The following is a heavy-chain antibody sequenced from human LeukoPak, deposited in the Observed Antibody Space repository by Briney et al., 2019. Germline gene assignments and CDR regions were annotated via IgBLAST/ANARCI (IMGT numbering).Heavy chain of an antibody. V-gene: IGHV3-21*01. CDR1: GFTFSNYN. CDR2: ISSSSTYI. CDR3: ARIPVILVRGAGYYYYGMDV. J-gene: IGHJ6*02. D-gene: IGHD3-10*01. Sequence: GGSLRLSCAASGFTFSNYNMNWVRQAPGKGLEWVSSISSSSTYINYADSVKGRFTISRDNAKNSLYLQMNSLRAEDTAVYYCARIPVILVRGAGYYYYGMDVWGQGTTVTVSS.